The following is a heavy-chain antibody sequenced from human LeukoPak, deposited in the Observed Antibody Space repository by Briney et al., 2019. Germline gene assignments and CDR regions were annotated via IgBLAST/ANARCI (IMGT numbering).Heavy chain of an antibody. CDR3: ALIPRGIAVPGTDL. CDR1: GGSISNYY. V-gene: IGHV4-59*01. CDR2: IYYSGST. D-gene: IGHD6-19*01. J-gene: IGHJ5*02. Sequence: SETLSLTCTVSGGSISNYYWSWIRQPPGKGLEWIGYIYYSGSTNYNPSLKSRVIISVDTSKNQFSLKLSSVAAADTAVYYCALIPRGIAVPGTDLWGQGTLVTVSS.